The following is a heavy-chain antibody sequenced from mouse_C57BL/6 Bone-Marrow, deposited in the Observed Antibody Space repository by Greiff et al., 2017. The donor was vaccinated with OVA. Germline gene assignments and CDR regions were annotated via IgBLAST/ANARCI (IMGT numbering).Heavy chain of an antibody. CDR3: TPITTVVAPAY. CDR1: GYTFTSYW. J-gene: IGHJ3*01. Sequence: EVQGVESGTVLARPGASVKMSCKTSGYTFTSYWMHWVKQRPGKGLEWIGAIYPGNSDTSYNPKFKGKAKLTAVTSASTAYLERSSLTNEDAAVYYGTPITTVVAPAYWGQGTLVTVSA. D-gene: IGHD1-1*01. V-gene: IGHV1-5*01. CDR2: IYPGNSDT.